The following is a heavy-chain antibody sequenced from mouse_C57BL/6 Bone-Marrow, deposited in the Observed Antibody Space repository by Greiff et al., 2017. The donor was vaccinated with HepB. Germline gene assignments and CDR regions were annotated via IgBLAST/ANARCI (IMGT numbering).Heavy chain of an antibody. Sequence: EVNLVESGGDLVKPGGSLKLSCAASGFTFSSYGMSWVRQTPDKRLEWVATISSGGSYTYYPDSVKGRFTISRDNAKNTLYLQMSSLKSEDTAMYYCARYEIYYGNYEEFAYWGQGTLVTVSA. CDR2: ISSGGSYT. CDR3: ARYEIYYGNYEEFAY. J-gene: IGHJ3*01. D-gene: IGHD2-1*01. CDR1: GFTFSSYG. V-gene: IGHV5-6*01.